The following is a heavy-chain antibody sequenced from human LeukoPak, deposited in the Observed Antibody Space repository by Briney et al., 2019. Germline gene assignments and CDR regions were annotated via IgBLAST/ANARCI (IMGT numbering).Heavy chain of an antibody. CDR2: IYYSGST. Sequence: SKTLSLTCTVSGGSISSSSYYWGWIRQPPGKGLEWIGSIYYSGSTYYNPSLKSRVTISVYTSKNQFSLKLSSVTAADTAVYYCARAGAGWFGELLTLDVWGQGTTVTVSS. J-gene: IGHJ6*02. CDR3: ARAGAGWFGELLTLDV. V-gene: IGHV4-39*07. CDR1: GGSISSSSYY. D-gene: IGHD3-10*01.